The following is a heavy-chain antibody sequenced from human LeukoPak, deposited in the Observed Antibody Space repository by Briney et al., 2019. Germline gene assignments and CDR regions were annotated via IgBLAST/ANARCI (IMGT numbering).Heavy chain of an antibody. J-gene: IGHJ4*02. CDR3: ASKRIQSPYYFDY. V-gene: IGHV1-69*05. CDR1: GYTFTGYY. CDR2: IIPIFGTA. D-gene: IGHD4-11*01. Sequence: SVKVSCKASGYTFTGYYMHWVRQAPGQGLEWMGGIIPIFGTANYAQKFQGRVTITTDESTSTAYMELSSLRSEDTAVYYCASKRIQSPYYFDYWGQGTLVTVSS.